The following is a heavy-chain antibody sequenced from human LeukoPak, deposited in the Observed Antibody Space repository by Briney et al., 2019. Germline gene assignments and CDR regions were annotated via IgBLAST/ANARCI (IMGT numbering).Heavy chain of an antibody. D-gene: IGHD1-26*01. CDR3: ARAPYSGSYYVHYYYYMDV. Sequence: SETLSLTCAVYGGSISSYYWSWIRQPPGKGLEWIGYIYYSGSTNYNPSLKSRVTISVDTSKNQFSLKLSSVTAADTAVYYCARAPYSGSYYVHYYYYMDVWGKGTTVTVSS. CDR2: IYYSGST. CDR1: GGSISSYY. J-gene: IGHJ6*03. V-gene: IGHV4-59*01.